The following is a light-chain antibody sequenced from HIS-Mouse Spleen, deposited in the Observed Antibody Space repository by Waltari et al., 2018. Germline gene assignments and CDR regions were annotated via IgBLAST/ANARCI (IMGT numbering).Light chain of an antibody. J-gene: IGLJ2*01. CDR1: SGSIASNY. CDR2: EDN. Sequence: NFMLTQPHSVSESPGKTVTISCTGSSGSIASNYVQWYQQRPGSAPTTVIYEDNQRPSGVPVRFSGSIDSSSNSASLTIAGLKTGDEADYYCQSYDSSNVVFGGGTKLTVL. V-gene: IGLV6-57*02. CDR3: QSYDSSNVV.